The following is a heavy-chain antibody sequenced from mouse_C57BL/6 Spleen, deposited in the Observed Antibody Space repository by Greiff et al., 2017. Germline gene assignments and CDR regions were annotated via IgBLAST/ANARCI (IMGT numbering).Heavy chain of an antibody. Sequence: VQLQQSGPELVKPGASVKISCKASGYSFTGYYMNWVKQSPEKSLEWIGEINPSTGGTTYNQKFKAKATLTVDKSSSTAYMQLKSLTSEDSAVYYCATPLTYGSSPFAYWGQGTLVTVSA. CDR2: INPSTGGT. V-gene: IGHV1-42*01. D-gene: IGHD1-1*01. CDR1: GYSFTGYY. J-gene: IGHJ3*01. CDR3: ATPLTYGSSPFAY.